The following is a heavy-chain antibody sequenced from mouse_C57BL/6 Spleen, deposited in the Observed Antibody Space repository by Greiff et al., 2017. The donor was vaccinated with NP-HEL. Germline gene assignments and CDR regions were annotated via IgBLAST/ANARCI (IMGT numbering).Heavy chain of an antibody. CDR3: ARRGDSSGYGFAY. V-gene: IGHV1-26*01. CDR1: GYTFTDYY. Sequence: VQLQQSGPELVKPGASVKISCKASGYTFTDYYMNWVKQSHGKSLEWIGDINPNNGGTSYNQKFKGKATLTVDKSSSTAYMELRSLTSEDSAVYYCARRGDSSGYGFAYWGQGTLVTVSA. D-gene: IGHD3-2*02. CDR2: INPNNGGT. J-gene: IGHJ3*01.